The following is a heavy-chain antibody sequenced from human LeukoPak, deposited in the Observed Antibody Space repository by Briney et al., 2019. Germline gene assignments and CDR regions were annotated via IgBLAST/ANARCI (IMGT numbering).Heavy chain of an antibody. CDR2: IYYSGST. Sequence: SETLSLTCAVSGGSISSQYWSWIRQPPGKGLEYIGHIYYSGSTNYKPSLKGRVTISVDTSKKQFSLKLSSVTAADTAVYYCARYYDSSGYYFDYWGQGTLVTVSS. CDR3: ARYYDSSGYYFDY. CDR1: GGSISSQY. V-gene: IGHV4-59*11. J-gene: IGHJ4*02. D-gene: IGHD3-22*01.